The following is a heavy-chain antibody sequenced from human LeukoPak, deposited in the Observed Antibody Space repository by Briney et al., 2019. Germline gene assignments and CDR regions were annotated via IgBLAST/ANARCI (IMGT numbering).Heavy chain of an antibody. CDR1: GYTFTSYD. V-gene: IGHV1-8*01. Sequence: ASVTVSYTASGYTFTSYDINWVRRATGQGGEWMGWMNPNSGNTGYAQKFQGTVTMTRNTSISTAYMELSSLRSEDTAVYYCARVYYYGSGSYYRYFDYWGQGTLVTVSS. CDR2: MNPNSGNT. D-gene: IGHD3-10*01. J-gene: IGHJ4*02. CDR3: ARVYYYGSGSYYRYFDY.